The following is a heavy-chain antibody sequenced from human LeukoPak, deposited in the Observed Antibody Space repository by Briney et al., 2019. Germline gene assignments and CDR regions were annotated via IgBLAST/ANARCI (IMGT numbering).Heavy chain of an antibody. J-gene: IGHJ3*02. D-gene: IGHD6-19*01. CDR3: ARQSSYSTGWYGFDI. CDR2: INPNSGAK. V-gene: IGHV1-2*02. CDR1: GYTFTGYY. Sequence: ASVKVSRKASGYTFTGYYMHWVRQAPGQGLEWMGWINPNSGAKKNAQRFQGRVTMTRDTSITTAYMELSRLRSDDTAVYYCARQSSYSTGWYGFDIWGQGTMVTVSS.